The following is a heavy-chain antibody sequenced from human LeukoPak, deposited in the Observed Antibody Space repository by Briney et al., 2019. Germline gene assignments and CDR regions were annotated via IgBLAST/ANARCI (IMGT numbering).Heavy chain of an antibody. V-gene: IGHV4-34*01. CDR3: ARVTMIVVVISGNVYFDY. CDR1: GGSFSGYY. CDR2: IYYSGST. Sequence: SETLSLTCAVYGGSFSGYYWSWIRQPPGKGLEWIGSIYYSGSTYYNPSLKSRVTISVDTSKNQFSLKLSSVTAADTAVYYCARVTMIVVVISGNVYFDYWGQGTLVTVSS. J-gene: IGHJ4*02. D-gene: IGHD3-22*01.